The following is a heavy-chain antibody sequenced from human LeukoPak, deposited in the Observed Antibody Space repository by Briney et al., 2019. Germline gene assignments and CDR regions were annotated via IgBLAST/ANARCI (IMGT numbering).Heavy chain of an antibody. Sequence: GGSLRLSCAASGFTFSSYAMSWVRQAPGKGLEWVSAISGSGGSTYYADSVKGRFAISRDNAKNSLYLHMNSLRPEDTAFYHCARHRCSSTTCSFDSWGQGSLVTVSS. D-gene: IGHD2-2*01. J-gene: IGHJ4*02. CDR2: ISGSGGST. V-gene: IGHV3-23*01. CDR1: GFTFSSYA. CDR3: ARHRCSSTTCSFDS.